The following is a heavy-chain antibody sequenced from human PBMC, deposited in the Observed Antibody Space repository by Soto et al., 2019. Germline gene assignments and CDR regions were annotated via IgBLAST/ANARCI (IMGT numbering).Heavy chain of an antibody. D-gene: IGHD1-26*01. CDR1: GYTFTNYG. V-gene: IGHV1-18*01. J-gene: IGHJ4*02. CDR3: ARSRAGGTWEQYPSFYFDY. CDR2: ISTYNGDR. Sequence: ASVKVSCKASGYTFTNYGISWVRQAPGQGLEWLGWISTYNGDRDFAQKVQGRVTMTTDTSTTTAYMELRSLRSDDTAVYYCARSRAGGTWEQYPSFYFDYWGQGALVTVSS.